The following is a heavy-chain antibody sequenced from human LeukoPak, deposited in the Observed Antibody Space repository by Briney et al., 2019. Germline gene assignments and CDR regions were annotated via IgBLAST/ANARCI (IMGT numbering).Heavy chain of an antibody. CDR2: IYYTGIT. CDR1: GGSISGYY. V-gene: IGHV4-59*01. Sequence: KPSETLSLTCTVSGGSISGYYWSWIRQPPGRGLEWIGYIYYTGITNYNPSLKSRVTISVDTSKNQFSLRLSSVTAADTAVYYCARGTMMVGPWGQGTLVTVSS. CDR3: ARGTMMVGP. D-gene: IGHD1-14*01. J-gene: IGHJ5*02.